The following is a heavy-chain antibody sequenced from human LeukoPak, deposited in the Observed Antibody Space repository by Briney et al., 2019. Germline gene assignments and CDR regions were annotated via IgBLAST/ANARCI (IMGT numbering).Heavy chain of an antibody. J-gene: IGHJ4*02. CDR2: IYPGDSDT. V-gene: IGHV5-51*01. Sequence: GESLKISCKGSGYSFTAYWIGWVRQMPGKGLEWMGIIYPGDSDTRYSPSFQGQVTLSADKSISTAYLQWSSLKASDTAMYYCARHVRYCSGGSCYSNYFDYWGQGTLVTVSS. CDR1: GYSFTAYW. CDR3: ARHVRYCSGGSCYSNYFDY. D-gene: IGHD2-15*01.